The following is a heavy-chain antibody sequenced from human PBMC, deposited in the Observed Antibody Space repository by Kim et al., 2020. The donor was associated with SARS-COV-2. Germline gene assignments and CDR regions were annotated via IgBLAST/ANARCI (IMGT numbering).Heavy chain of an antibody. J-gene: IGHJ4*02. CDR3: AKAMGAVAGAPFDY. CDR1: GFTFDDYA. D-gene: IGHD6-19*01. CDR2: ISWNSGSI. Sequence: GGSLRLSCAASGFTFDDYAMHWVRQAPGKGLEWVSGISWNSGSIGYADSVKGRFTISRDNAKNSLYLQMNSLRAEDTALYYCAKAMGAVAGAPFDYWGQGTLVTVSS. V-gene: IGHV3-9*01.